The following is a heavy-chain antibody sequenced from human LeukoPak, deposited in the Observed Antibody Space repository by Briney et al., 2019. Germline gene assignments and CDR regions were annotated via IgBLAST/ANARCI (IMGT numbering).Heavy chain of an antibody. D-gene: IGHD3-22*01. CDR3: ARESGGYGY. V-gene: IGHV1-46*01. CDR2: INPNSGST. Sequence: ASVKVSCKASGYTFTSFYMHWVRQAPGQGLEWMGIINPNSGSTNYTQKFQGRVTVTRDTSTSTVYMELSSLRSEDTAVYYCARESGGYGYWGQGTLVTVSS. CDR1: GYTFTSFY. J-gene: IGHJ4*02.